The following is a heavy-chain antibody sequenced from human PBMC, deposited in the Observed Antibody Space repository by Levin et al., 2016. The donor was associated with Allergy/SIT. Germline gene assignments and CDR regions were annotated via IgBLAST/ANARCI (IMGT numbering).Heavy chain of an antibody. Sequence: GGSLRLSCAASGFTFSSYGMHWVRQAPGKGLEWVAVIWYDGSNKYYADSVKGRFTISRDNSKNTLYLQMNSLRAEDTAVYYCARDPRITMVRGVTLYGMDVWGQGTTVTVSS. V-gene: IGHV3-33*01. J-gene: IGHJ6*02. CDR2: IWYDGSNK. D-gene: IGHD3-10*01. CDR1: GFTFSSYG. CDR3: ARDPRITMVRGVTLYGMDV.